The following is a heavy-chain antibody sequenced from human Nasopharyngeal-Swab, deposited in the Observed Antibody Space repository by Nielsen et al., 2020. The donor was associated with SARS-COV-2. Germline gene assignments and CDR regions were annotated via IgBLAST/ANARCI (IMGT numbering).Heavy chain of an antibody. D-gene: IGHD3-22*01. V-gene: IGHV3-23*01. Sequence: GESLKISCAASGFTFSSYWMHWVRQAPGKGLEWVSAISGSGGSTYYADSVKGRFTISRDNSKNTLYLQMNSLRAEDTAVYYCAANYYDSSGPIGPFDYWGQGTLVTVSS. CDR2: ISGSGGST. CDR1: GFTFSSYW. CDR3: AANYYDSSGPIGPFDY. J-gene: IGHJ4*02.